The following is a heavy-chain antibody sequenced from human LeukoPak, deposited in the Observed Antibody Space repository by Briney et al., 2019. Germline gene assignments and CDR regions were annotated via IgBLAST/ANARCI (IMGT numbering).Heavy chain of an antibody. CDR3: AREWSAFDI. V-gene: IGHV4-59*01. J-gene: IGHJ3*02. CDR1: GGSISSYY. Sequence: PSETLSLTCTVSGGSISSYYWSWIRQPPGKGLEYIGYIYSSGSTSYNPSLKSRVSISLDTSKNQFSLKLSSVTAADTAVYYCAREWSAFDIWGQGTMVTVSS. CDR2: IYSSGST. D-gene: IGHD3-3*01.